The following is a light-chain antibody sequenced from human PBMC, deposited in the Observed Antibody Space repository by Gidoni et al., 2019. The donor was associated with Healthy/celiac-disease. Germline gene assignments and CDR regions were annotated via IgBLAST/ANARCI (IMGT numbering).Light chain of an antibody. V-gene: IGLV1-47*01. Sequence: QSVLTPPPSASGTPGQSVTISCSGSSSNIGSHYVYWYQQLPGTAPKLLIYRNNQRPSGVPDRFSGSQSGTSASLAISVLRSEDEADYYCAAWDDSLSGVVFGGGTKLTVL. J-gene: IGLJ2*01. CDR2: RNN. CDR1: SSNIGSHY. CDR3: AAWDDSLSGVV.